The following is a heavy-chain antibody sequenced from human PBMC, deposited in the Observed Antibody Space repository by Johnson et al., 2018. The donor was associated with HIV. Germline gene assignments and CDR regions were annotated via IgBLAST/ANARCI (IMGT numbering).Heavy chain of an antibody. CDR2: ISYDGRSN. V-gene: IGHV3-30*18. J-gene: IGHJ3*02. Sequence: QVQLVESGGGLVQPGGSLRLSCAASGFTFSSYDIHWVRQAPGKGLEWVAVISYDGRSNFYADSVKGRFAISRDNSKNTLYLQMNSLKAEDTAVYYCAKQNSRWFADAFDIWGQGTMVTVSS. CDR1: GFTFSSYD. CDR3: AKQNSRWFADAFDI. D-gene: IGHD6-13*01.